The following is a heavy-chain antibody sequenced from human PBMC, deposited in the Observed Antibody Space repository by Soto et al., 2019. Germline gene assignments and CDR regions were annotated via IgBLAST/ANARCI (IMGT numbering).Heavy chain of an antibody. D-gene: IGHD1-26*01. V-gene: IGHV2-70*04. CDR1: GFSLSTSKMR. J-gene: IGHJ4*02. CDR2: IDWNDDK. CDR3: ARMGGSLKNYFDY. Sequence: SGPTLVNPTQTLTLTCTFSGFSLSTSKMRVSWIRQPPGKALEWLARIDWNDDKFYSTSLKTRLTISKDTFKNQVVLTMTNMDSVDTATYYCARMGGSLKNYFDYWGKGTLVTVSS.